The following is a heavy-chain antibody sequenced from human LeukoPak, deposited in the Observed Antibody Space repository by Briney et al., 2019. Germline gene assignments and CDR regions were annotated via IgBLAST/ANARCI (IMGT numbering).Heavy chain of an antibody. CDR2: IIPIFGTA. D-gene: IGHD3-3*01. Sequence: GSSVKVSCKASGGTFSSYAISWVRQAPGQGLEWMGGIIPIFGTANYAQKFQGRVTTTTDESTSTAYMELSSLRSEDTAVYYCAREVGDFWSASEIWGQGTLVTVSS. V-gene: IGHV1-69*05. CDR1: GGTFSSYA. CDR3: AREVGDFWSASEI. J-gene: IGHJ4*02.